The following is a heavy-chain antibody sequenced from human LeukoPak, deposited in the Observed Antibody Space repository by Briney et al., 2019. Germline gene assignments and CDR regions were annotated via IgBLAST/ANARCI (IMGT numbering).Heavy chain of an antibody. CDR3: ARDRASGWYSYGMDV. CDR2: ISSSGDTI. V-gene: IGHV3-11*04. J-gene: IGHJ6*02. D-gene: IGHD6-19*01. CDR1: GFTFSDYY. Sequence: GGSLRLSCAASGFTFSDYYMTWIRQAPGKGLECISYISSSGDTIYYADSVKGRFTISRDNAKNSLYLQMNSLRAEDTAVYYCARDRASGWYSYGMDVWGQGTTVTVSS.